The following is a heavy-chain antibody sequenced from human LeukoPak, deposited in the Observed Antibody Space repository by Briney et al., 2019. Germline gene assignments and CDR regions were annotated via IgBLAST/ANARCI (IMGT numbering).Heavy chain of an antibody. CDR2: INNSGST. D-gene: IGHD3-22*01. CDR1: GGSFSGYY. J-gene: IGHJ5*02. Sequence: SETLSLTCAVYGGSFSGYYWSWLRQPPGQGLEWFGEINNSGSTNYNPSLKGRVTMSVDTSKNQFSLKLSSVTAADTAVYYCARGRIHTMIVVVIRNWFDPWGQGTLVTVSS. CDR3: ARGRIHTMIVVVIRNWFDP. V-gene: IGHV4-34*01.